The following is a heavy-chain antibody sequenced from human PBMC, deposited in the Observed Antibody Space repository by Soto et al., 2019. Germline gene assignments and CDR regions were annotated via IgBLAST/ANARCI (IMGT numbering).Heavy chain of an antibody. V-gene: IGHV3-15*01. Sequence: GGSLRLSCAASGFTFSNAWMSWVRQAPGKGLEWVGRIKSKTDGGTTDYSAPVKGRFTISRDDSKNTLYLQMNSLKTEDTAVYYCTTREYYDFWSGYSWGQGTLVTVSS. CDR2: IKSKTDGGTT. D-gene: IGHD3-3*01. CDR3: TTREYYDFWSGYS. J-gene: IGHJ5*02. CDR1: GFTFSNAW.